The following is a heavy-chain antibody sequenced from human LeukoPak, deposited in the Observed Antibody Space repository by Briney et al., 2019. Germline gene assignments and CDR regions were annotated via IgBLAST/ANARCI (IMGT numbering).Heavy chain of an antibody. D-gene: IGHD6-19*01. V-gene: IGHV1-18*01. J-gene: IGHJ4*02. CDR3: ARADIRAIASSGWYGFDY. Sequence: GASVKVSCKASGYTFTSYGISWVRQAPGQGLEWMGWISGYNGNTNYAQKLQGRVTMTTDTSTNTAYMELRSLRSDDPAVYYCARADIRAIASSGWYGFDYWGQGTLVTVSS. CDR2: ISGYNGNT. CDR1: GYTFTSYG.